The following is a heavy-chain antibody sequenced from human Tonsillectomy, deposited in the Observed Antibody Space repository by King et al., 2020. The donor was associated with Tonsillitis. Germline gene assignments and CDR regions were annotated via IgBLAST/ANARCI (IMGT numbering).Heavy chain of an antibody. Sequence: VQLVESGGGVVQPGRSLRLSCAASGFTFSSYGMHWVRQAPGKGLEWVAVIWYDGSNKYYADAVKGRFTISRDNSKNTLYLQMNSLRAEDTAVYYCARDRGEMATLDYWGQGTLVTVSS. J-gene: IGHJ4*02. CDR2: IWYDGSNK. CDR3: ARDRGEMATLDY. D-gene: IGHD5-24*01. CDR1: GFTFSSYG. V-gene: IGHV3-33*01.